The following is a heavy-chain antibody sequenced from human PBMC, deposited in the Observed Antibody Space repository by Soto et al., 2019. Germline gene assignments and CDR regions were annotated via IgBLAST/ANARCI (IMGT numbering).Heavy chain of an antibody. J-gene: IGHJ6*02. V-gene: IGHV3-21*01. D-gene: IGHD3-10*01. CDR3: ARGMGRRWFGEPPAALGMDV. CDR1: GFTFSSYS. Sequence: PGGSLRLSCAASGFTFSSYSMNWVRQAPGKGLEWVSSISSSSSYIYYADSVKGRFTISRDNAKNSLYLQMNSLRAEDTAVYYCARGMGRRWFGEPPAALGMDVWGQGTPVTVSS. CDR2: ISSSSSYI.